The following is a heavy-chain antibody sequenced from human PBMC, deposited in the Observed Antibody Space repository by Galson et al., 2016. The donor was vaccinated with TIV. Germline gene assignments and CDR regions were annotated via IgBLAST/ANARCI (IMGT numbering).Heavy chain of an antibody. D-gene: IGHD4-17*01. V-gene: IGHV1-69*13. Sequence: SVKVSCKASGATFNKYAISWVRQAPGQGLEWMGGIIPIFGTANYAQTFKGRVTITADEFPSAAYMELNSLRSEDTAVYYCARGSGDTYYYYFGMDVWGQGTTVTVSS. CDR1: GATFNKYA. CDR2: IIPIFGTA. J-gene: IGHJ6*02. CDR3: ARGSGDTYYYYFGMDV.